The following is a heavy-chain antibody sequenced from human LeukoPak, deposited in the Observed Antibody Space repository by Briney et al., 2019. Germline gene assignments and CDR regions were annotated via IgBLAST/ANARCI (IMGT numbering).Heavy chain of an antibody. CDR1: GYTLTELS. V-gene: IGHV1-24*01. J-gene: IGHJ4*02. Sequence: GASVKVSCKVSGYTLTELSMHWVRQAPGKGLEWMGGFDPEDGETIYAQKFQGRVTMTEDTSTDTAYMELSSLRSEDTAVYYCATAVGFPVIADYWGQGTLVTVSS. CDR3: ATAVGFPVIADY. CDR2: FDPEDGET. D-gene: IGHD6-13*01.